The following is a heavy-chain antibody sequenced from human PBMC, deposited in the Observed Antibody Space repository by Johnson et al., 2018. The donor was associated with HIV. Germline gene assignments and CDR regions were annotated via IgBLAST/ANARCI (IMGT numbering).Heavy chain of an antibody. V-gene: IGHV3-13*01. J-gene: IGHJ3*02. Sequence: VQLVESGGGLVQPGGSLRLSCAASGFTFSSYDMHWVRQATGKGLEWVSAIGTAGDTYYPGSVKGRFTISRDNSKNTLYLQMNSLRAEDTAVYYCAKDISQWLIRAFDIWGQGTMVTVSS. D-gene: IGHD5-12*01. CDR1: GFTFSSYD. CDR2: IGTAGDT. CDR3: AKDISQWLIRAFDI.